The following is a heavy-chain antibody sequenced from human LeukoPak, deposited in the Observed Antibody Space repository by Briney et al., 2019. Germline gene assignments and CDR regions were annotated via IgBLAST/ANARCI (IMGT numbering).Heavy chain of an antibody. V-gene: IGHV1-69*13. D-gene: IGHD2-21*02. CDR3: ARELQSNYFDY. Sequence: EASVKVSCKASGGTFSSYAISWVRQAPGQGLEWMGGIIPIFGTANYAQKFQGRVTITADESTSTAYMELSSLRSEDTAVYYCARELQSNYFDYWGQGTLVTVSS. CDR2: IIPIFGTA. CDR1: GGTFSSYA. J-gene: IGHJ4*02.